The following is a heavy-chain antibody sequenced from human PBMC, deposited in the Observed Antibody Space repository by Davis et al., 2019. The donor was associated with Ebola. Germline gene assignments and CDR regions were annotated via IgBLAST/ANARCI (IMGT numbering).Heavy chain of an antibody. CDR3: ASSSGYYSPHFDY. CDR2: INHSGST. J-gene: IGHJ4*02. D-gene: IGHD3-22*01. CDR1: GGSFSGYY. Sequence: MPGGSLRLSCAVYGGSFSGYYWSWIRQPPGKGLEWIGEINHSGSTNYNPSLKSRVTISVDTSKNQFSLKLSSVTAADTAVYYCASSSGYYSPHFDYWGQGTLVTVSS. V-gene: IGHV4-34*01.